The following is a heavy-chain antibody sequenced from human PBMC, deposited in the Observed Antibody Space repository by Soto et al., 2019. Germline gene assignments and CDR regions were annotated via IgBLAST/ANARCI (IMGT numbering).Heavy chain of an antibody. CDR3: ARESEDLTSNFDY. CDR1: GFTVSSYS. Sequence: PGGSLGLSCAASGFTVSSYSMNWVRQAPGKGLEWVSSISSSSSYIYYADSVKGRFTISRDNAKNSLYLEMNSLRAEDTAVYYCARESEDLTSNFDYWGQGTLVTVSS. CDR2: ISSSSSYI. J-gene: IGHJ4*02. V-gene: IGHV3-21*06.